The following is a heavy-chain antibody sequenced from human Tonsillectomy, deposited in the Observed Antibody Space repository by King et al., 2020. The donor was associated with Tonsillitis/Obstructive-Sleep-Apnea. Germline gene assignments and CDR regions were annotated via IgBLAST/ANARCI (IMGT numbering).Heavy chain of an antibody. CDR2: ISWNSGNI. V-gene: IGHV3-9*01. J-gene: IGHJ6*03. D-gene: IGHD3-3*01. Sequence: VQLVESGGGLVQPGRSLRLSCAASGFTFDDYAMYWVRQAPGKGLEWVSGISWNSGNIGYADSVKGRFTISRDNAKNSLYLQMNSLRAEDTALYYCVKSAYYDFWSGYYTYRDYMDVWGKGTTVTVSS. CDR1: GFTFDDYA. CDR3: VKSAYYDFWSGYYTYRDYMDV.